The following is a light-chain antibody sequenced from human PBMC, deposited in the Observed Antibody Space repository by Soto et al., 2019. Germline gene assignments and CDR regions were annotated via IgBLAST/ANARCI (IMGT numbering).Light chain of an antibody. Sequence: EVVLTQSPGTLSLSPGERATLSCRASQIVSRSYLAWYQHQPGQAPRLLIYDTSTRGTGIPARFNGSGSGTDFTLTISRLEPEDFAIYYCHPYSTSQCTFGQGTKVEIK. J-gene: IGKJ2*02. CDR2: DTS. CDR1: QIVSRSY. V-gene: IGKV3-20*01. CDR3: HPYSTSQCT.